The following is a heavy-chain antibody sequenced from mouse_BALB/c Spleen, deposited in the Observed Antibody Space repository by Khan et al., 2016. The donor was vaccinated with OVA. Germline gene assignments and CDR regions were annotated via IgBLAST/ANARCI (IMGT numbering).Heavy chain of an antibody. CDR3: ARGSGNSRFAY. CDR1: GYTFTDFA. D-gene: IGHD1-3*01. V-gene: IGHV1S137*01. CDR2: ISTYYGDA. J-gene: IGHJ3*01. Sequence: QVRLQQSGAELVRPGVSVKLSCKGSGYTFTDFAMHWVKQSHAKSLEWIGVISTYYGDATYNQKFKGKATMTVDNSSSTAYMELARLTSDDSAIYYCARGSGNSRFAYWGQGTLVTVSA.